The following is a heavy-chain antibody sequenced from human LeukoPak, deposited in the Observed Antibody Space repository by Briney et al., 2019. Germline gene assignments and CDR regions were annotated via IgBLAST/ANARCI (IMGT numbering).Heavy chain of an antibody. D-gene: IGHD3-10*01. V-gene: IGHV1-69*13. CDR1: GGTFSSYA. J-gene: IGHJ4*02. CDR2: IIPIFGIA. Sequence: GASVKVSCKASGGTFSSYAISWVRQAPGQGLEWMGRIIPIFGIANYAQKFQGRVTITADESTSTAYMELSSLRSEDTAVYYCARGAKGTMVRGELDYWGQGTLVTVSS. CDR3: ARGAKGTMVRGELDY.